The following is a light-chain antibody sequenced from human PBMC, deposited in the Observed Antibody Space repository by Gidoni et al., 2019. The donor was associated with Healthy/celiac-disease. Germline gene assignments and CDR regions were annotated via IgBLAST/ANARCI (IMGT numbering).Light chain of an antibody. J-gene: IGKJ3*01. CDR2: AAS. Sequence: DTQMPPSPSPLSASVGDRDIITCRASQSINSYLKWYQETPGKAPKLLVYAASSLQSGVPSRFSGSGSGTDFTLTISSLQPEDFATYYCQRSYSTPFTFGPXTKVEIK. V-gene: IGKV1-39*01. CDR1: QSINSY. CDR3: QRSYSTPFT.